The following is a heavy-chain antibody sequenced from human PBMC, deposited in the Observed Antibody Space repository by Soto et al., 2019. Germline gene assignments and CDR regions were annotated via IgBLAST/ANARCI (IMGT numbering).Heavy chain of an antibody. Sequence: QVQLQQWGAGLLKPSETLSLTCAAYGGSFSGYYWSWIRQPPGKGLEWIGEINHSGSTNYNPSLKSRVTISVDTSKNQFSLKLSSVTAADTAVYYCARADDYGDYVREGWFDPWGQGTLVTVSS. CDR1: GGSFSGYY. CDR3: ARADDYGDYVREGWFDP. D-gene: IGHD4-17*01. V-gene: IGHV4-34*01. CDR2: INHSGST. J-gene: IGHJ5*02.